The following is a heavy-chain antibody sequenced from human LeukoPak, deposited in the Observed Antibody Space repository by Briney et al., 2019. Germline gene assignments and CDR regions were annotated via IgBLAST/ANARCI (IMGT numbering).Heavy chain of an antibody. Sequence: ASVKVSCKASGYTFTNYDINWVRQATGQGLEWMGWMNPNSGNTGYAQKFQGRVTMTRDMSTSTVYMELSSLRSEDTAVYCCARSLGETGYCLDYWGQGTLVTVSS. CDR1: GYTFTNYD. CDR2: MNPNSGNT. CDR3: ARSLGETGYCLDY. D-gene: IGHD3-9*01. J-gene: IGHJ4*02. V-gene: IGHV1-8*01.